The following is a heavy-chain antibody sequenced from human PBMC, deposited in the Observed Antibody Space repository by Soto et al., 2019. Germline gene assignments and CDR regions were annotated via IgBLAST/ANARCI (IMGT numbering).Heavy chain of an antibody. CDR2: IIPIFGTA. J-gene: IGHJ4*02. V-gene: IGHV1-69*01. CDR3: ARGQGYYHGSGYYDVLYYFDY. D-gene: IGHD3-22*01. CDR1: GGTFSSYG. Sequence: QVQLVQSGAEVKKPGSSVKVSCKASGGTFSSYGISWVRQAPGQGLEWMGGIIPIFGTANYPQNFQGRVTLTADESTRSAYMQLSSLRSDDTAVYYCARGQGYYHGSGYYDVLYYFDYWGQGTLVTVSS.